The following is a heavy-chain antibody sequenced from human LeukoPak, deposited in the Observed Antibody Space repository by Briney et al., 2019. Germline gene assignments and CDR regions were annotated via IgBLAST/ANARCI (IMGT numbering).Heavy chain of an antibody. CDR3: ARRPDCSSTSCYPNWFDL. V-gene: IGHV4-39*01. CDR1: GGSISSSSYY. J-gene: IGHJ5*02. Sequence: SETLSLTCTVSGGSISSSSYYWGWIRQPPGKGLEWIGSIYYSGSTYYNPSLKSRVTISVDTSKNQFSLKVGSVTAADTAVYYCARRPDCSSTSCYPNWFDLWGQGTLVTVSS. CDR2: IYYSGST. D-gene: IGHD2-2*01.